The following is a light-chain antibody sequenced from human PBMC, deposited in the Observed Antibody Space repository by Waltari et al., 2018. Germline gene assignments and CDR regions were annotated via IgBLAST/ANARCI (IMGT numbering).Light chain of an antibody. CDR3: QYYDNLPMFT. J-gene: IGKJ2*01. CDR1: QDIGGY. V-gene: IGKV1-33*01. Sequence: DIQLTQSPSSLAASVGDRVTLTCRASQDIGGYLNWYQQQPGKAPKLRIYKTSILKTGVPSRFSGGSSRIDYPLTITNLQPEDIATYYCQYYDNLPMFTFGPGTKVEIK. CDR2: KTS.